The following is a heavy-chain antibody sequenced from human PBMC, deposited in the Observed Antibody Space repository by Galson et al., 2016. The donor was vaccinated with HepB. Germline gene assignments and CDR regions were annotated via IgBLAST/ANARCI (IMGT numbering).Heavy chain of an antibody. V-gene: IGHV3-11*06. CDR3: AGGSRELLFGSWFDP. CDR1: GFTFSDFY. Sequence: SLRLSCAASGFTFSDFYMSWIRQSPGKGLEWVSFISRYSSYALYADSVKGRFTISRDDARHSLCLQMDSLRAEDTAVYYCAGGSRELLFGSWFDPWAQGTLVTVSS. J-gene: IGHJ5*02. D-gene: IGHD1-26*01. CDR2: ISRYSSYA.